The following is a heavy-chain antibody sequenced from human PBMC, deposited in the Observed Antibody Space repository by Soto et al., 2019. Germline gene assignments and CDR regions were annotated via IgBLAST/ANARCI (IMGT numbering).Heavy chain of an antibody. J-gene: IGHJ4*02. D-gene: IGHD2-15*01. CDR1: GFTFSSYW. CDR3: ARLERYCSGGSCPEDY. V-gene: IGHV3-74*01. Sequence: EVQLVESGGGLVQPGGSLRLSCAASGFTFSSYWMHWVRQAPGKGLVWVSRINSDGSSTSYADSVKGRFTISRDNAKNTLYLQMNSLRAEDTAVYYCARLERYCSGGSCPEDYWGQGTLVTVSS. CDR2: INSDGSST.